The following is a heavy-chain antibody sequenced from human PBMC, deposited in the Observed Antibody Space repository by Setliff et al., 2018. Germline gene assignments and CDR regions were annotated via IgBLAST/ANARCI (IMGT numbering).Heavy chain of an antibody. CDR1: GFTFSSYT. J-gene: IGHJ3*02. D-gene: IGHD6-13*01. V-gene: IGHV3-21*01. CDR3: VKEGIAATGTAFDI. CDR2: IDSSSTWI. Sequence: KAGGSLRLSCAASGFTFSSYTMNWVRQAPGQGLEWVSSIDSSSTWIYYADSVKGRFTISRDNAKNSLYLQMNSLRPEDTAVYYCVKEGIAATGTAFDIWGQGTMVTVSS.